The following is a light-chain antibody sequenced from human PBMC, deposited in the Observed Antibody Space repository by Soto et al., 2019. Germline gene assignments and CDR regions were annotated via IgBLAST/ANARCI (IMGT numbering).Light chain of an antibody. V-gene: IGLV2-14*01. CDR1: SRDVGSYNY. CDR2: EVS. Sequence: QSALTQPASVSGSPGQSITLSCTGTSRDVGSYNYVSWYQPYPGKVPKLLISEVSNRPSGVSSRFSGSKSGDTASLTISGIQPEDEADYYCSSYTSSSTLVFGTGTKLTVL. CDR3: SSYTSSSTLV. J-gene: IGLJ1*01.